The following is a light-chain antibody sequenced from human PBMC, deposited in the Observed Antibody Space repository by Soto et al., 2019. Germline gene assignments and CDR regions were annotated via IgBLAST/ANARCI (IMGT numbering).Light chain of an antibody. CDR2: GAS. CDR3: QQRNQSPPMT. V-gene: IGKV3D-20*02. J-gene: IGKJ5*01. CDR1: QSVSNSY. Sequence: EIVLTQSPGTLSLSPGERATLSCRASQSVSNSYLACYQQKPGQAPSLLINGASTRSTGIPARFSGSGSGTDFSLTISSLEPDDVAVNYCQQRNQSPPMTFGQGTRLEIK.